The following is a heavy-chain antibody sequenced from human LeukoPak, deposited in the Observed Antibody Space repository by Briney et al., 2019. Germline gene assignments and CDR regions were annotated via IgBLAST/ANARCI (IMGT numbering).Heavy chain of an antibody. J-gene: IGHJ3*01. CDR3: AKDLKFYGSGDPFDV. V-gene: IGHV3-33*05. CDR1: GITLSRYG. CDR2: ISFDGRDK. D-gene: IGHD3-10*01. Sequence: GKSLRLSCVASGITLSRYGLHWVRQAPGRGLEWVAYISFDGRDKYYADSVKGRFIVSRDRSNNTLFLQMNRLRGEDTAVYYCAKDLKFYGSGDPFDVWGQGTMVTVSS.